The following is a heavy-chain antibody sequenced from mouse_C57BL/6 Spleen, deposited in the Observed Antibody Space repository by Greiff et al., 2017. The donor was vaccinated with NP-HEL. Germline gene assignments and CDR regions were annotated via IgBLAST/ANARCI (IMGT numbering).Heavy chain of an antibody. CDR2: IDPEDGDT. CDR3: TTGSYYGSSYVRYFDV. CDR1: GFNIKDYY. D-gene: IGHD1-1*01. V-gene: IGHV14-1*01. J-gene: IGHJ1*03. Sequence: VQLQQSGAELVRPGASVKLSCTASGFNIKDYYMHWVKQRPEQGLEWIGRIDPEDGDTEYAPKFQGKATMTADTSSNTAYLQLSSLTSEDTAVYYCTTGSYYGSSYVRYFDVWGTGTTVTVSS.